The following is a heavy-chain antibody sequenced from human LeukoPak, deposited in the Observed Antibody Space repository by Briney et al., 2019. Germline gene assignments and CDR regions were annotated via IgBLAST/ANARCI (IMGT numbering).Heavy chain of an antibody. D-gene: IGHD6-19*01. V-gene: IGHV3-7*01. CDR2: IKQDGSEK. Sequence: PGGSLRLSCAASGFTFSSYEMNWVRQAPGKGLEWVANIKQDGSEKYYVDSVKGRFTISRDNAKNSLYLQMNSLRAEDTAVYYCARESSSGWYPYYYYYMDVWGKGTTVTVSS. CDR1: GFTFSSYE. CDR3: ARESSSGWYPYYYYYMDV. J-gene: IGHJ6*03.